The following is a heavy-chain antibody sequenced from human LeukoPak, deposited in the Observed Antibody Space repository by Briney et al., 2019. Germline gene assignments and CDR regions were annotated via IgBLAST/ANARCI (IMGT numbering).Heavy chain of an antibody. D-gene: IGHD2-15*01. J-gene: IGHJ4*02. CDR1: GGSFSGYY. V-gene: IGHV4-34*01. Sequence: SETLSLTCAVYGGSFSGYYWSWIRQPPGKGLEWIGEINDSGSTNYNPSLKSRVNISVEKSKKQFSLKLRYVATAGTAVYYCARFCSGGSCYPTLYYFDYWGQGTLVTVSS. CDR3: ARFCSGGSCYPTLYYFDY. CDR2: INDSGST.